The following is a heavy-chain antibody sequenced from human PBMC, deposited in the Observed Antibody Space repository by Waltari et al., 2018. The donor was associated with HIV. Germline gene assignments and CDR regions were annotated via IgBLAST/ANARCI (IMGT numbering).Heavy chain of an antibody. CDR2: IKSKRDGGTT. Sequence: EVQVVESGGDLVKPGGSLRVSCASLKLSFENVWMTWVRQAPGKGLEWVGRIKSKRDGGTTDYAASVKGRFVISRDDSQNKLYLQMSGLKTEDTAVYYCTTGGYPTEAFDIWGQGTMVTVSS. D-gene: IGHD5-12*01. CDR1: KLSFENVW. J-gene: IGHJ3*02. V-gene: IGHV3-15*01. CDR3: TTGGYPTEAFDI.